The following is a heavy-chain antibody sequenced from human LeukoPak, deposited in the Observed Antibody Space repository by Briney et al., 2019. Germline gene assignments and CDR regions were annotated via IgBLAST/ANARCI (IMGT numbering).Heavy chain of an antibody. CDR1: GYTSTSYG. CDR3: ARDLEYSSGWYFDY. D-gene: IGHD6-19*01. V-gene: IGHV1-18*04. Sequence: ASVKVSCKASGYTSTSYGISWVRHAPGQGLEWMGWISTYNGNTTYAQKLQGRVTMTTDTSTSTAYMELRSLRSDDTAVYYCARDLEYSSGWYFDYWGQGTLVTVSS. J-gene: IGHJ4*02. CDR2: ISTYNGNT.